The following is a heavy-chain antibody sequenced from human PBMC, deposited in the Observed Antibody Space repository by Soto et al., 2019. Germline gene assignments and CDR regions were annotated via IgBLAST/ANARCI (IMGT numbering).Heavy chain of an antibody. V-gene: IGHV4-59*01. CDR2: VYNSGST. J-gene: IGHJ4*02. D-gene: IGHD6-13*01. Sequence: SETLSLTCTVSGGSISSNYWTWIRQPPGKGLEWIGYVYNSGSTNYNPSLKSRVTISEDTSKSQFSLKVNSMTAADTAVYYCARYRREAVAGYTLDNWGQGILVTVS. CDR1: GGSISSNY. CDR3: ARYRREAVAGYTLDN.